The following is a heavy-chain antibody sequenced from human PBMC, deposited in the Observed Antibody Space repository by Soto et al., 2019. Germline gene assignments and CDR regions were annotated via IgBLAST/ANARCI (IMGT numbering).Heavy chain of an antibody. Sequence: SGPTLVNPTQTLTLSCTVSGFSLNTGGVAVGWIRQPPGEALEWLALIYWDDDERYNPSLKSRLTIAKDTSKNQVVLRMTNMDPVDTATYYCVHRTTFGQLVFDHWGQGALVTVSS. J-gene: IGHJ4*02. V-gene: IGHV2-5*02. CDR1: GFSLNTGGVA. CDR2: IYWDDDE. D-gene: IGHD6-6*01. CDR3: VHRTTFGQLVFDH.